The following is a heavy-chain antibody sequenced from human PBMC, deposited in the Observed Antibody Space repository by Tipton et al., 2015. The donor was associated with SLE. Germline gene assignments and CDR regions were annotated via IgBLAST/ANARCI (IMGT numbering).Heavy chain of an antibody. D-gene: IGHD3-9*01. V-gene: IGHV3-64D*08. CDR3: VKACYVFTGYYAPFDF. J-gene: IGHJ4*02. CDR2: ISGNGGST. Sequence: SLRLSCAASGFTFNTYSMNWVRQAPGKGLEYVSAISGNGGSTYYADSVKDRFTISRDNSKNTLYLQMSSLRPEDTAVYYCVKACYVFTGYYAPFDFWGQRIMVTVSS. CDR1: GFTFNTYS.